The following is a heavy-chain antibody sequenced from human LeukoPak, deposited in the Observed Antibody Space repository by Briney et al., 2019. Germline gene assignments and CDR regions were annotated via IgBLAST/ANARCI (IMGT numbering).Heavy chain of an antibody. V-gene: IGHV3-21*01. J-gene: IGHJ4*02. CDR1: GFTFSSYS. CDR3: ARGITGTTGIDY. Sequence: ESLKISCAASGFTFSSYSMNWVRQAPGKGLEWVSSISSSSSYIYYADSVKGRFTISRDNAKNSLYLQMNSLRAEDTAVYYCARGITGTTGIDYWGQGTLVTVSS. CDR2: ISSSSSYI. D-gene: IGHD1-7*01.